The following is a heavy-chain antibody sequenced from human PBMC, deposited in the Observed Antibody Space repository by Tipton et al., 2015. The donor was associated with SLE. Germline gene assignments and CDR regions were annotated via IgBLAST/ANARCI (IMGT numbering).Heavy chain of an antibody. J-gene: IGHJ5*02. V-gene: IGHV1-18*01. Sequence: QSGAEVKKPGASVKASCKASGYTFTSYGFSWVRQAPGQGLEWMGWISGYNGDTHYAQKLQGRVTMTTDTSTTTAYMELRSLRSGDTAVYYCARERQLGLWGQGTLVTVSS. CDR3: ARERQLGL. D-gene: IGHD6-13*01. CDR2: ISGYNGDT. CDR1: GYTFTSYG.